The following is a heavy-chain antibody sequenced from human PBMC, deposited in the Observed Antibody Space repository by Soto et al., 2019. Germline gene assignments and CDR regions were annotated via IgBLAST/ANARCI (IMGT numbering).Heavy chain of an antibody. V-gene: IGHV4-38-2*02. Sequence: PSETLSLSYVVSGYSISSGYFWVWIRQPPWQGLEWIGTISHSGSTYSNPSPKSRVIISLDTSKNQFSLKMRSVTAADTAVYYCARDRRYYGSGRSNSMEVWGQGTTVTVSS. CDR1: GYSISSGYF. CDR2: ISHSGST. J-gene: IGHJ6*02. CDR3: ARDRRYYGSGRSNSMEV. D-gene: IGHD3-10*01.